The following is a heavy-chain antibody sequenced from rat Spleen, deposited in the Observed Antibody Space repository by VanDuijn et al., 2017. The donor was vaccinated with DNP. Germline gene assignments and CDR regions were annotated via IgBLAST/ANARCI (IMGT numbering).Heavy chain of an antibody. CDR3: ARGILRRHAMDA. D-gene: IGHD1-6*01. J-gene: IGHJ4*01. Sequence: EVQLVESGGDLVQPGRSLKLSCAASGFTFSYYWMAWIRQVPGKGLEWIASITGGSGITYYPDSVKGRFTISRNNANDTLYLQMNSLRSEDTATYYCARGILRRHAMDAWGQGTSVTVSS. CDR2: ITGGSGIT. V-gene: IGHV5-31*01. CDR1: GFTFSYYW.